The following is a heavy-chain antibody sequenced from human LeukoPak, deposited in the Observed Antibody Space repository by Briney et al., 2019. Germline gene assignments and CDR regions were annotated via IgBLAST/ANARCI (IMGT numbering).Heavy chain of an antibody. J-gene: IGHJ3*02. CDR3: PRDPGYGGFSGAFDI. CDR2: IIGSGSPI. Sequence: PGGSLRLSCAASGFSFRSYEMNWVRQAPGKGLEWVAYIIGSGSPIYYTDSVKGRFTISRDNAKNSLYLQMNSLRAKDTAVYYCPRDPGYGGFSGAFDIWGQGTMVTVSS. V-gene: IGHV3-48*03. CDR1: GFSFRSYE. D-gene: IGHD6-13*01.